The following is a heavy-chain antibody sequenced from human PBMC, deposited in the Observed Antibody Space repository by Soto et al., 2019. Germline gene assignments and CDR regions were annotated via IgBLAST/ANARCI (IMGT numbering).Heavy chain of an antibody. CDR3: ARDRDGEAAHFDY. CDR1: GFTVSSNY. J-gene: IGHJ4*02. CDR2: IYSGGST. D-gene: IGHD4-17*01. V-gene: IGHV3-66*01. Sequence: GGSLRLSCAASGFTVSSNYMSWVRQAPGKGLEWVSVIYSGGSTYYADSVKGRFTISRDNSKNTLYLQMNSLRAEDTAVYYCARDRDGEAAHFDYWGQGTLVTVSS.